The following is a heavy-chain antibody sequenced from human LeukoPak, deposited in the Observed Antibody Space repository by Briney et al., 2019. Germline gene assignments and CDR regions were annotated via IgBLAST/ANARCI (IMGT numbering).Heavy chain of an antibody. D-gene: IGHD6-19*01. Sequence: ASVKVSCKTSGHTFTGYYMHWVRQAPGQGLEWMGRINPKSGGTDYAQKFQGRVTMTRDTSISTAYMELSRLRSDDTAVYYCAASIALTGNFFDYWGQGTLVTVSS. J-gene: IGHJ4*02. CDR3: AASIALTGNFFDY. CDR2: INPKSGGT. V-gene: IGHV1-2*06. CDR1: GHTFTGYY.